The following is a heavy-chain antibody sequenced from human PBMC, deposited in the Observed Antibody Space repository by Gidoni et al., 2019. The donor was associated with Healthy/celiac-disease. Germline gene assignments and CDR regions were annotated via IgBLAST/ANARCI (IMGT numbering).Heavy chain of an antibody. CDR1: GYSLSSSNW. Sequence: QVQLQESGPGLVTPSDTLSLTCPVSGYSLSSSNWWGWIRQPPGNGLEWIGYIYYSGSTYYNPSLKSRVTMSVDTSKNQFSLKLSSVTAVDTAVYYCARNSHYYDSSGYYVGWFDPWGQGTLVTVSS. J-gene: IGHJ5*02. V-gene: IGHV4-28*01. CDR3: ARNSHYYDSSGYYVGWFDP. CDR2: IYYSGST. D-gene: IGHD3-22*01.